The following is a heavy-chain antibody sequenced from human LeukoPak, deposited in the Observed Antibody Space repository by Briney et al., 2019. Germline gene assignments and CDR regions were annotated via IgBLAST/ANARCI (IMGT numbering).Heavy chain of an antibody. V-gene: IGHV1-69*01. J-gene: IGHJ6*02. CDR2: IIPIFGTA. CDR3: ASDYGGNSAHYYYGMDV. CDR1: GGTFSSYA. Sequence: GSSVKVSCKASGGTFSSYAISWVRQAPGQGLEWMGGIIPIFGTANYAQKFQGRVTITADESTSTAYMELSSLRSEDTAVYYCASDYGGNSAHYYYGMDVWGQGTTVTVSS. D-gene: IGHD4-23*01.